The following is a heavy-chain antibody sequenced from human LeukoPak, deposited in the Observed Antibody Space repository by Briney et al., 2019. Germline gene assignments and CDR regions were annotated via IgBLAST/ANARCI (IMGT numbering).Heavy chain of an antibody. CDR2: IIPIFGTA. J-gene: IGHJ4*02. CDR3: ARGKFPGYCSSTSCYQYWPVDY. Sequence: GASVKVSCKASGGTFSSYAISWVRQAPGQGLEWMVGIIPIFGTANYAQKFQGRVTITTDESTSTAYMELSSLRSEDTAVYYCARGKFPGYCSSTSCYQYWPVDYWGQGTLVIVSS. V-gene: IGHV1-69*05. D-gene: IGHD2-2*01. CDR1: GGTFSSYA.